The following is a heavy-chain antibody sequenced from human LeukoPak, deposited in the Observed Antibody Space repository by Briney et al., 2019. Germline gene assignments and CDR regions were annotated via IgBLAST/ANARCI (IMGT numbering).Heavy chain of an antibody. J-gene: IGHJ4*02. CDR1: GFTFSSYE. Sequence: GGSLRLSCAASGFTFSSYEMNWVRQAPGKGLEWVSYISSSGSTIYYADSVKGRFTISRDNAKNSLYLQMNSLRAEDTAVYYCARGSNYCSSISCHMNDWGQGTLVTVSS. CDR2: ISSSGSTI. CDR3: ARGSNYCSSISCHMND. V-gene: IGHV3-48*03. D-gene: IGHD2-2*02.